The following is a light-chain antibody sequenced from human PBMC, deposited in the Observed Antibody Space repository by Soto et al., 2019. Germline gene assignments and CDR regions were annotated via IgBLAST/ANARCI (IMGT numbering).Light chain of an antibody. CDR1: SSNIETTS. V-gene: IGLV1-44*01. CDR3: PAWDDSLRGVV. Sequence: QSVLTQPPSASEAPGQWVTISCSGTSSNIETTSVNWYHQLPGTAPKLLIYNYNQRPSGVPDRFSGSKSGTSASLAISGLQSEDEADYYCPAWDDSLRGVVFGGGTKLTVL. J-gene: IGLJ2*01. CDR2: NYN.